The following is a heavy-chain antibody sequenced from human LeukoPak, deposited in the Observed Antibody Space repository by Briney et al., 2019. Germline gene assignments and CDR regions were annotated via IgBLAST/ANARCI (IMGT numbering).Heavy chain of an antibody. V-gene: IGHV1-46*01. CDR1: GYTFTSYY. CDR3: ARVIWYCSSVRCSEYYFAF. D-gene: IGHD2-2*01. CDR2: VDPSGGRT. J-gene: IGHJ4*02. Sequence: ASVKVSCKASGYTFTSYYIHWVRQAPGQGLEWMGTVDPSGGRTTYAREFQGRVTLTRDTSTSTVYMELSSLRSEDTAIYYCARVIWYCSSVRCSEYYFAFRGQGTLVTVSS.